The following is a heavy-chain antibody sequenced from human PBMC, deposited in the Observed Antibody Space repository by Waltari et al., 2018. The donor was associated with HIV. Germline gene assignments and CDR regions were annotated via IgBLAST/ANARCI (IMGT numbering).Heavy chain of an antibody. CDR3: AREDRWAHGMDV. CDR1: GGSISTYY. CDR2: INTSGST. Sequence: QVQLQESGPGLVKPSETLSLSCTVSGGSISTYYWRWIGQPAGKGLEWIGRINTSGSTNYNPSRKSRVTMSVDTSMSQFSLKLSSVPAADTAVYYCAREDRWAHGMDVWGQGTTVTVS. V-gene: IGHV4-4*07. D-gene: IGHD1-26*01. J-gene: IGHJ6*02.